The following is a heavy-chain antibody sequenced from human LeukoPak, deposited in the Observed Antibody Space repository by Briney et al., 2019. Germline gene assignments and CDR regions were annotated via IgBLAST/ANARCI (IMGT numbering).Heavy chain of an antibody. CDR1: GNSISGYY. CDR2: IYTSEIT. V-gene: IGHV4-4*07. D-gene: IGHD3-16*02. CDR3: VRGMLSFDI. Sequence: SETLSLTCTVSGNSISGYYWSWIRQPAGKGLEWIGRIYTSEITNYNPSLKSRVTMSIGTSKNQFSLKLSSVTAADTAVYYCVRGMLSFDIWGQGTMVAVSS. J-gene: IGHJ3*02.